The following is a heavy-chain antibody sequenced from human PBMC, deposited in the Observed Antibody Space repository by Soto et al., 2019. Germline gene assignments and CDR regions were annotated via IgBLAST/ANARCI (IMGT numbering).Heavy chain of an antibody. CDR1: GYTFTSYD. J-gene: IGHJ6*02. CDR3: ARGGMLYYDFWSGYWYGYYGMDV. V-gene: IGHV1-8*01. CDR2: MNPNSGNT. Sequence: ASVKVSCKASGYTFTSYDINWVRQATGQGLEWMGWMNPNSGNTGYAQKFQGRVTMTRNTSISTAYMELSSLRSGDTAVYYCARGGMLYYDFWSGYWYGYYGMDVWGQGTTVTVPS. D-gene: IGHD3-3*01.